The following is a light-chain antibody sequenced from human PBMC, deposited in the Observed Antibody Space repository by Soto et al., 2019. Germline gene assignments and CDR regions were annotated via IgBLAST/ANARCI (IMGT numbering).Light chain of an antibody. CDR1: QDITSD. Sequence: DIQMTQSPSSLSASVGDRVTITCRASQDITSDLGWFQQKPGKAPKRLIYAASSLQSGVPSRFSGSASGTELTLTISSLQPEDFATYYCLQHNSYPWTFGQGTKVEIK. CDR2: AAS. CDR3: LQHNSYPWT. V-gene: IGKV1-17*01. J-gene: IGKJ1*01.